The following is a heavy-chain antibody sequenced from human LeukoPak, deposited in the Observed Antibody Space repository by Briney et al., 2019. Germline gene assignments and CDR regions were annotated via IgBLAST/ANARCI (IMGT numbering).Heavy chain of an antibody. CDR2: ISYDGSDR. V-gene: IGHV3-30*18. CDR1: GFTFSSYA. J-gene: IGHJ4*02. CDR3: AKVRVVFNWNYAYYFDY. D-gene: IGHD1-7*01. Sequence: GGSLRLSCAASGFTFSSYAVHWVRQAPGKGLDWVALISYDGSDRYYADSVKGRFTISRDNSKNTLYLQMNSLRPEDTAVYYCAKVRVVFNWNYAYYFDYWGQGTLVTVSS.